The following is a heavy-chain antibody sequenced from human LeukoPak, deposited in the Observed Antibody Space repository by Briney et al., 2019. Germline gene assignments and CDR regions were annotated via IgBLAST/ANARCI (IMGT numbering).Heavy chain of an antibody. CDR1: GGSFSGYY. D-gene: IGHD4-23*01. CDR3: ARDRDYGGNHRWAFDI. Sequence: SSETLSLTCAVYGGSFSGYYWSWIRQPPGKGLEWIGEINHSGSTYYNPSLKSRVTISVDTSKNQFSLKLSSVTAADTAVYYCARDRDYGGNHRWAFDIWGQGTMVTVSS. J-gene: IGHJ3*02. CDR2: INHSGST. V-gene: IGHV4-34*01.